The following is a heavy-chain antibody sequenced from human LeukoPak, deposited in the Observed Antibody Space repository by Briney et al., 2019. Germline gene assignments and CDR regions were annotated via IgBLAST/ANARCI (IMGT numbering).Heavy chain of an antibody. J-gene: IGHJ4*02. CDR3: AKGLERESRLDS. D-gene: IGHD1-1*01. V-gene: IGHV3-30*02. CDR2: IRNDGSNK. CDR1: GFTFGSYG. Sequence: PGGSLRLSCAASGFTFGSYGMHWVRQAPGKGLEWVTFIRNDGSNKYYADSVKGRFTISRDNSKNTLYLQMNSLRAEDTALYYCAKGLERESRLDSWGQGTLVTVSS.